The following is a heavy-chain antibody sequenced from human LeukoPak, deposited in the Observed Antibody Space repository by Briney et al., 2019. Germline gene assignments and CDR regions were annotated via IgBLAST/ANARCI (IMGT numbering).Heavy chain of an antibody. D-gene: IGHD2-2*02. CDR3: ARSGGSSTRCYKSYCYYMDV. CDR1: GGSYSGYY. V-gene: IGHV4-34*01. CDR2: INHSGST. J-gene: IGHJ6*03. Sequence: SETLSLTCAVKGGSYSGYYWSWIRQPPGKGLEWIGEINHSGSTNYNPSLKSRVTISVDTSKNQFSLKLSSVTAADTAVYYCARSGGSSTRCYKSYCYYMDVWGKGTTVTVSS.